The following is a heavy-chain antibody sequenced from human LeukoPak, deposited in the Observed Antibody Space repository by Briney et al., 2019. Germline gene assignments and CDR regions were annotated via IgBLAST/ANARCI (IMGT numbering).Heavy chain of an antibody. V-gene: IGHV4-34*01. D-gene: IGHD3-10*01. CDR2: ITHSGST. J-gene: IGHJ3*02. CDR3: ARLQPRVRGAFDI. CDR1: GGSFSGYY. Sequence: SETLSLTCAVYGGSFSGYYWNWIRQPPGKGLEWIGEITHSGSTNYNPSLKSRLAISVDTSKNQFSLKVTSVTAADTAVYYCARLQPRVRGAFDIWGQGTMVTVSS.